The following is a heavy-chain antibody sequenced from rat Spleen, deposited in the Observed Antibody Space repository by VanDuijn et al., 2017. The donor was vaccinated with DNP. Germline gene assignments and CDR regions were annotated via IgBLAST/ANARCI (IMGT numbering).Heavy chain of an antibody. CDR3: ARQGYNNYFEY. CDR2: ISSDGGHT. V-gene: IGHV5-25*01. CDR1: GFTFSDYY. D-gene: IGHD1-10*01. J-gene: IGHJ2*01. Sequence: EVQLVESGGGLVSPGRSLKLSCAGSGFTFSDYYMAWVRQAPTKGLDWVASISSDGGHTYYRDSVKGRFTISRDNAKSTLSLQMGSLRSKDTATYYCARQGYNNYFEYWGQGVMVTVSS.